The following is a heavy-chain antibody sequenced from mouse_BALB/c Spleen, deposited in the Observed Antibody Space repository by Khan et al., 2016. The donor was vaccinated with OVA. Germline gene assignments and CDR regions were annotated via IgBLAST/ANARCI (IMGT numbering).Heavy chain of an antibody. CDR3: ARTARIKY. CDR2: ISYSGST. J-gene: IGHJ2*01. CDR1: GYSITSGYG. V-gene: IGHV3-2*02. Sequence: VQLKQSGPGLVKPSQSLSLTCTVTGYSITSGYGWNWLRQFLGNQLEWMGYISYSGSTNYNPSLKSRISITRDTSKNQFFLQLNSVTTEDTATYYCARTARIKYWGQGTTLTVSS. D-gene: IGHD1-2*01.